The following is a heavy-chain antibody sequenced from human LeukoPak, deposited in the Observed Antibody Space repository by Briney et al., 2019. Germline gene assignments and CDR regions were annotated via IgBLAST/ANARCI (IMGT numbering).Heavy chain of an antibody. D-gene: IGHD4-17*01. CDR2: ISGSGGST. V-gene: IGHV3-23*01. J-gene: IGHJ4*02. CDR1: GFTFSSYA. CDR3: ATWGSTEGGLDY. Sequence: GGSLRLSCAASGFTFSSYAMSWVRHAPGKGLEWVSAISGSGGSTYYADSVKGRFTISRDNSKNTLYLQMNSLRAEDTAVYYCATWGSTEGGLDYWGQGTLVTVSS.